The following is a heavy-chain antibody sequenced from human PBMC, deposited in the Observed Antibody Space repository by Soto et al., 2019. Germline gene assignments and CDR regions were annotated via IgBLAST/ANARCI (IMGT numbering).Heavy chain of an antibody. CDR1: GGSLSSGDYS. D-gene: IGHD6-13*01. J-gene: IGHJ4*02. V-gene: IGHV4-30-4*01. CDR2: IFYSEST. Sequence: SETLSLTCTVSGGSLSSGDYSWNWIRQPPGKGLEGIGYIFYSESTHYNPSLKRRVTISLDKSRNPLSLELRAVSAAATVVCYYARVLGGEGVNTLVREPLDYWGQGTLVTVSS. CDR3: ARVLGGEGVNTLVREPLDY.